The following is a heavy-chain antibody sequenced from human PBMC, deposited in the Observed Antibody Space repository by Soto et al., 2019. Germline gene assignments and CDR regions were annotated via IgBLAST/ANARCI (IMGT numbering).Heavy chain of an antibody. D-gene: IGHD3-10*01. CDR3: ARDGGMNYYGSGSYYPDHNWFDP. J-gene: IGHJ5*02. CDR2: IIPIFGTA. Sequence: ASVKVSCKASGGTFSSYAISWVRQAPGQGLEWMGGIIPIFGTANYAQKFQGRVTITADESTSTAYMELSSLRSEDTAVYYCARDGGMNYYGSGSYYPDHNWFDPWGQGTLVTVSS. CDR1: GGTFSSYA. V-gene: IGHV1-69*13.